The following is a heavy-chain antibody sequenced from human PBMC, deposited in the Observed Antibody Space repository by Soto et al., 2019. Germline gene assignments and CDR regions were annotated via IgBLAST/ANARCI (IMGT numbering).Heavy chain of an antibody. J-gene: IGHJ3*02. CDR3: AGLLCTGRLYDPXDI. D-gene: IGHD2-8*02. Sequence: GESLKISCKGSGYSFTSYWIGWVRQTPGRELEWMGIIHPGDSDIRYSPSFQGQVTFSADKSINTAFLQWNSLEASDTAMYYCAGLLCTGRLYDPXDIRALRTTLPVSS. CDR1: GYSFTSYW. CDR2: IHPGDSDI. V-gene: IGHV5-51*01.